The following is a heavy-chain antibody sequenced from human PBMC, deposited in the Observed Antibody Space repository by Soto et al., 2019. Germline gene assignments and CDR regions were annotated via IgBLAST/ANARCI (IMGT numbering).Heavy chain of an antibody. Sequence: GGSLRLSCAASGFTVSTKYMSWVRQAPGKGLEWVSVIYSGGSTFYADSVRGRFTISRDNSKNTVNLQMNSLRAEDAAVYYCARDPWAADYWGQGTLVTVSS. CDR3: ARDPWAADY. V-gene: IGHV3-66*01. D-gene: IGHD3-16*01. J-gene: IGHJ4*02. CDR2: IYSGGST. CDR1: GFTVSTKY.